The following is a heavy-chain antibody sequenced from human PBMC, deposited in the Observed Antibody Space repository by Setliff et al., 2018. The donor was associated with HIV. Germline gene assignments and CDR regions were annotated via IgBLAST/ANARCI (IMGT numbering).Heavy chain of an antibody. CDR2: FDPEDGET. CDR3: ATIYLGSTFDY. CDR1: GYRFTELS. J-gene: IGHJ4*02. D-gene: IGHD3-16*01. Sequence: ASVKVSCKVSGYRFTELSMHWVRQAPGKGLEWMGGFDPEDGETFYAQKFQDRITMSEDPSTDTANMELRSLRSEDTAVYYCATIYLGSTFDYWGQGTLVTVSS. V-gene: IGHV1-24*01.